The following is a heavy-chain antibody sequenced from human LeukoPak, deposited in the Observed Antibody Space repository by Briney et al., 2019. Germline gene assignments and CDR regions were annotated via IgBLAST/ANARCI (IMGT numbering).Heavy chain of an antibody. CDR2: ISTYNGNT. V-gene: IGHV1-18*01. D-gene: IGHD4/OR15-4a*01. CDR3: ARAYGESSSADY. Sequence: GASVKVSCKASGYTLTSYGISWVRQAPGQGPEWMGWISTYNGNTNSAQKLQGRLTMTTDTSTSTAYMELRSLRSDDTAVYFCARAYGESSSADYWGQGTLVTVSS. CDR1: GYTLTSYG. J-gene: IGHJ4*02.